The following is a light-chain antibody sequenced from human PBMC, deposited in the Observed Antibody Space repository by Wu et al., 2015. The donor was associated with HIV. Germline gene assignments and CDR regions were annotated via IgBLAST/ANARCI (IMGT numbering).Light chain of an antibody. Sequence: EIVLTQSPGTLSLSPGERATLSCRASQSVSSTYLAWYQQKPGQAPRLLIYGASRRATGIPDRFSGSGSGTDFTLTISRLEPEDFAVYYCQHYGSLPLTFGGGTKVEIK. CDR3: QHYGSLPLT. V-gene: IGKV3-20*01. CDR1: QSVSSTY. J-gene: IGKJ4*01. CDR2: GAS.